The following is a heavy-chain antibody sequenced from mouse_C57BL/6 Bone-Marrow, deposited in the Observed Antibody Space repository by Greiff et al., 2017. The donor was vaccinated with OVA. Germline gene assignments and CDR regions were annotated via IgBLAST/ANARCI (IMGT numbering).Heavy chain of an antibody. CDR2: INPNNGGT. D-gene: IGHD1-1*01. CDR3: ARDNWAVVTIDY. J-gene: IGHJ2*01. V-gene: IGHV1-26*01. Sequence: VQLHQSGPELVKPGASVKISCKASGYTFTDYYMNWVKQSHGKSLEWIGDINPNNGGTSYNQKFKGKATLTVDKSSSTAYMELRSLTSEDAAVYYCARDNWAVVTIDYWGQGTTLTVSS. CDR1: GYTFTDYY.